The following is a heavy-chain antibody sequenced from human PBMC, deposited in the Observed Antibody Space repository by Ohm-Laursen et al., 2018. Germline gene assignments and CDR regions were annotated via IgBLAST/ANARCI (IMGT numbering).Heavy chain of an antibody. V-gene: IGHV4-4*07. CDR1: GGSISDYY. Sequence: SETLSLTCIVSGGSISDYYWTWIRQPAGKGLEWIGRIYTSGSNGSTNYNPSLKSRVTMSVDTSKNQFSLKLSSVTAADTAVYYCATGVTYNEFDYWGQGTLVTVSS. D-gene: IGHD1-14*01. CDR2: IYTSGSNGST. CDR3: ATGVTYNEFDY. J-gene: IGHJ4*02.